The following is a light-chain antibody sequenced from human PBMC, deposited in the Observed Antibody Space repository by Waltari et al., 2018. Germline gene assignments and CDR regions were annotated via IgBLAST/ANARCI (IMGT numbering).Light chain of an antibody. V-gene: IGLV2-23*02. Sequence: QPALTQPASVSGSPGQSITISCTGTSNDVGNSKHVCWYQQHPGKAPKLIISEVTERPSGVLGRFSGSKSGNTASLTISGLQAEDEADYYCLSYTSSITFVFGGGTKLSVL. CDR1: SNDVGNSKH. CDR3: LSYTSSITFV. J-gene: IGLJ2*01. CDR2: EVT.